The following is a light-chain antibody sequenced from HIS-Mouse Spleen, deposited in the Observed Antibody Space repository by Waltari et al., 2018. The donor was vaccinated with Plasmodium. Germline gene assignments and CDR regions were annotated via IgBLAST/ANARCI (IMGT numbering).Light chain of an antibody. J-gene: IGLJ2*01. CDR1: SSNIGNNY. CDR2: DNN. V-gene: IGLV1-51*01. Sequence: QSVLTQPPSVSAAPGQKVTISCSGSSSNIGNNYVSWYQQLPGTAPKLLIYDNNKRPAGIPDRFSGSKSGTSATLGITGLQTGDEADYYCGTGDSSLSAGVVFGGGTKLTVL. CDR3: GTGDSSLSAGVV.